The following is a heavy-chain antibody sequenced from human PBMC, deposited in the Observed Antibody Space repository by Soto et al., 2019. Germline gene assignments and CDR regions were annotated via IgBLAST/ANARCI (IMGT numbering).Heavy chain of an antibody. J-gene: IGHJ4*02. CDR1: GFTFSNAW. CDR3: TTEVPHDYGDLSGGY. V-gene: IGHV3-15*01. D-gene: IGHD4-17*01. CDR2: IKSKTDGGTT. Sequence: EVQLVESGGGLVKPGGSLRLSCAASGFTFSNAWMSWVRQAPGKGLEWVGRIKSKTDGGTTDYAAPVKGRFTISRDDSKKTLYLQMNSLKTEDTAVYYCTTEVPHDYGDLSGGYWGQGTLVTVSS.